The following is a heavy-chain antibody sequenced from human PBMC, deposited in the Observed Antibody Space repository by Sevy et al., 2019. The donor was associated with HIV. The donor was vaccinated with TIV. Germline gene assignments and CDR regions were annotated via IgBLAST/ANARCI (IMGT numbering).Heavy chain of an antibody. D-gene: IGHD2-8*01. CDR1: GFTFSKYS. CDR3: AREGCTKPHDY. V-gene: IGHV3-23*01. CDR2: LSFGCGKI. Sequence: GGSLRLSCAASGFTFSKYSMRWVRQPPGKGLEWVSTLSFGCGKINYADSVKGRFTISRDNSKSSVYLQMNNMRVEDTAVYYCAREGCTKPHDYWGQGTLITVSS. J-gene: IGHJ4*02.